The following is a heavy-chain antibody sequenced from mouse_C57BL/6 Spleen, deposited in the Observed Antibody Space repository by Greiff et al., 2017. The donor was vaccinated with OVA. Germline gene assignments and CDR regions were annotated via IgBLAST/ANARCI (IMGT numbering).Heavy chain of an antibody. V-gene: IGHV7-3*01. CDR1: GFTFTDYY. J-gene: IGHJ1*03. D-gene: IGHD1-1*01. CDR2: IRNKANGYTT. Sequence: EVQLVESGGGLVQPGGSLSLSCAASGFTFTDYYMSWVRQPPGKALEWLGFIRNKANGYTTEYSASVKGRFTISRDNSQSILYLQMNALRAEDSATYYCARLGVVANWYFDVWGTGTTVTVSS. CDR3: ARLGVVANWYFDV.